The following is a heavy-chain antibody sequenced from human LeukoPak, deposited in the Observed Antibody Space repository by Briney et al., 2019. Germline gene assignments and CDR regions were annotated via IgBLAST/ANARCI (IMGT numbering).Heavy chain of an antibody. Sequence: SETLSLTCTVSGGSISSYYWSWIRQPPGKGLEWLGYIYYSGSTNYNPSLRSRATISVDTSKNQFSLKLSSVTAADTAVYYCARHPKYSPRCFDPWGQEPLATAPS. D-gene: IGHD2-15*01. CDR2: IYYSGST. CDR3: ARHPKYSPRCFDP. CDR1: GGSISSYY. J-gene: IGHJ5*02. V-gene: IGHV4-59*08.